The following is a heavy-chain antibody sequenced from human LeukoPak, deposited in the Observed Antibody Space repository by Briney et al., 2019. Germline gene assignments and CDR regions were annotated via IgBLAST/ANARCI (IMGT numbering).Heavy chain of an antibody. V-gene: IGHV1-18*01. CDR1: GYTFTSYG. J-gene: IGHJ6*02. Sequence: ASVKVSCKASGYTFTSYGISWVRQAPGQGLELMGGFTVYNGNTNYAQMLQGRVTMTTDTSTSTAYMELRRLRSDDTAVYYCARLGATKANDYYYDCMDVWGQGTTVTVSS. D-gene: IGHD1-26*01. CDR3: ARLGATKANDYYYDCMDV. CDR2: FTVYNGNT.